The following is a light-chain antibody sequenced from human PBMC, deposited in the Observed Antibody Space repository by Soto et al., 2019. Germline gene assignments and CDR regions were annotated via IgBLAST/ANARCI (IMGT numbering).Light chain of an antibody. J-gene: IGLJ1*01. CDR1: SSNIGAGYD. CDR3: QSCDSSLSGSGV. Sequence: QSVLTQPPSVSRAPGQRVTISCTGSSSNIGAGYDVHWYQQLPGTAPKLLIYRNSNRPSGVPDRFSGSKSGTSASLAITGLQAEDEADYYCQSCDSSLSGSGVFGTGTKLTVL. V-gene: IGLV1-40*01. CDR2: RNS.